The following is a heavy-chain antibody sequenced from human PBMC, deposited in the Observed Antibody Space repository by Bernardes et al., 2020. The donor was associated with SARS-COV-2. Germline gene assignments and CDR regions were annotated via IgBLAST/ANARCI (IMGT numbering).Heavy chain of an antibody. CDR2: ISGGGSYT. Sequence: GRSMTLSCVASGFNFASYKMSWAGQAPGEGLEWLFHISGGGSYTYYTDSVTARFTISRDNAKNSLYLQMNSLRDEDTAVYYWARRSLFYHNDEAPFHYWGQATLVTVSS. D-gene: IGHD2-8*01. J-gene: IGHJ4*02. CDR3: ARRSLFYHNDEAPFHY. CDR1: GFNFASYK. V-gene: IGHV3-48*02.